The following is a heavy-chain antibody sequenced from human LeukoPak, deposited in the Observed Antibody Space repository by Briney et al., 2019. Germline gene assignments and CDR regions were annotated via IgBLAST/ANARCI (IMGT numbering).Heavy chain of an antibody. CDR1: GGSISSGTYY. V-gene: IGHV4-39*07. D-gene: IGHD2-8*01. J-gene: IGHJ3*02. Sequence: SETLSLTCTVSGGSISSGTYYWGWIRQPPGKGLEWIGEIYHSGSTNYNPSLKSRVTISVDKSKNQFSLKLSSVTAADTAVYYCARGPIVLMVYAFDIWGQGTMVTVSS. CDR3: ARGPIVLMVYAFDI. CDR2: IYHSGST.